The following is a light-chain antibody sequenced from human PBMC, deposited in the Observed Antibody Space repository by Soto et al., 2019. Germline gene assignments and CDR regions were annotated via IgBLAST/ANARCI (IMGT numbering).Light chain of an antibody. J-gene: IGLJ1*01. Sequence: QSALTQPPSASGSPGPSVTLSCTGTSSDVGGYNYVSWYQQHPGKAPKLMIYEVSKRPSGVPDRFSGSKSGNTASLTVSGLQAEDEADYYCSSYAGSNNYVFGTGTKLTV. CDR2: EVS. CDR1: SSDVGGYNY. V-gene: IGLV2-8*01. CDR3: SSYAGSNNYV.